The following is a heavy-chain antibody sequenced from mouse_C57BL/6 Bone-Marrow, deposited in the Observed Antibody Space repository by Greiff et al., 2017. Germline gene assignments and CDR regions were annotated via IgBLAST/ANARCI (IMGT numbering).Heavy chain of an antibody. D-gene: IGHD2-1*01. CDR2: IHPNSGST. CDR3: ASIYYGNYVGLDYAMDY. Sequence: QVQLQQSGAELVKPGASVKLSCKASGYTFTSYWMHWVKQRPGQGLEWIGMIHPNSGSTNYNEKFKSKATLTVDKSSSTAYMQLSSLTSEDSAVYYCASIYYGNYVGLDYAMDYWGQGTSVTVSS. V-gene: IGHV1-64*01. J-gene: IGHJ4*01. CDR1: GYTFTSYW.